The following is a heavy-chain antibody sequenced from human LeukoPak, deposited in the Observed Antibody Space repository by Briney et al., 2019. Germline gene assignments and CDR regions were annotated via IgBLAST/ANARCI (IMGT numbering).Heavy chain of an antibody. CDR2: IKSKTDGGTT. D-gene: IGHD3-9*01. Sequence: GGSLRLSCAAPGFTFSNAWMSWVRQAPGKGLEWVGRIKSKTDGGTTDYAAPVKGRFTISRDDSKNTLYLQMNSLKTEDTAVYYYTARYFDWLFQDYWGQGTLVTVSS. CDR1: GFTFSNAW. V-gene: IGHV3-15*01. J-gene: IGHJ4*02. CDR3: TARYFDWLFQDY.